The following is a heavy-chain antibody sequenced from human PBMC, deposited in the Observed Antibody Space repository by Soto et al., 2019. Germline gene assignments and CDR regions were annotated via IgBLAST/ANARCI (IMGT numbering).Heavy chain of an antibody. Sequence: QVQLVQSGAEVTKPGSSVKVSCKASGGTFSSYTISWVRQAPGQGLEWMGRIIPILGIANYAQKFQGRVTITADKSTSTAYMELSSLRSEDTAVYYCAEKDRGNYGDYGLSDAFDIWGQGTMVTVSS. CDR2: IIPILGIA. CDR1: GGTFSSYT. D-gene: IGHD4-17*01. V-gene: IGHV1-69*02. J-gene: IGHJ3*02. CDR3: AEKDRGNYGDYGLSDAFDI.